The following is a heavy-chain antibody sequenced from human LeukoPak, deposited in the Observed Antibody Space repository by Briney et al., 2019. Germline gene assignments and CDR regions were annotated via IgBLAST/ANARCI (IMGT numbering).Heavy chain of an antibody. Sequence: GGSLRLSCAASGFTFSNYAMTWVRQAPGKGLEWVSLISDSGANTYYADSVKGRFTISRDNSKNTLSLQMNSLRAEDTAVYYCAKDVRVGGGGMDVWGQGTPVTVSS. CDR2: ISDSGANT. V-gene: IGHV3-23*01. CDR1: GFTFSNYA. J-gene: IGHJ6*02. CDR3: AKDVRVGGGGMDV. D-gene: IGHD1-26*01.